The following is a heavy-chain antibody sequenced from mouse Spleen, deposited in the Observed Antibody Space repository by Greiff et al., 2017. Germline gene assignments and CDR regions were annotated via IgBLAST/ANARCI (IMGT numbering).Heavy chain of an antibody. Sequence: QVQLQQPGAELVKPGASVKLSCKASGYTFTSYWMQWVKQRPGQGLEWIGEIDPSDSYTNYNQKFKGKATLTVDTSSSTAYMQLSSLTSEDSAVYYCANRYDAMDYWGQGTPVTVSS. CDR3: ANRYDAMDY. CDR1: GYTFTSYW. D-gene: IGHD2-14*01. J-gene: IGHJ4*01. V-gene: IGHV1-50*01. CDR2: IDPSDSYT.